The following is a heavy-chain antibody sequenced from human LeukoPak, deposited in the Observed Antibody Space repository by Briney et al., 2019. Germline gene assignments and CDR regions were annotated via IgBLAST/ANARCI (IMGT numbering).Heavy chain of an antibody. CDR3: TGHYGMNV. CDR1: GFTFSSSW. J-gene: IGHJ6*02. V-gene: IGHV3-7*01. CDR2: INQDGSEK. Sequence: GGSLRLSCAASGFTFSSSWMTWVRQAPGKGLEWVASINQDGSEKYYVDSVRGRFTISRDNARNSLYLQMHSLRAEDTAVFYCTGHYGMNVWGQGTTVTVS.